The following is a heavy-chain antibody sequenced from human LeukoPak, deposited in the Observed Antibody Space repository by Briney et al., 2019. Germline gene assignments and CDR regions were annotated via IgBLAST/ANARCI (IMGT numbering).Heavy chain of an antibody. Sequence: GASVKVSCKASGYTFTTYSITWVRQAPGQGLEWMGWISGANGDTNYAEKFQGRITMTTDSSTSTAHMDLRSLTPDDTGLYYCARLWADTAYWGQGTLVTVSS. CDR2: ISGANGDT. D-gene: IGHD1-26*01. CDR3: ARLWADTAY. V-gene: IGHV1-18*01. J-gene: IGHJ4*02. CDR1: GYTFTTYS.